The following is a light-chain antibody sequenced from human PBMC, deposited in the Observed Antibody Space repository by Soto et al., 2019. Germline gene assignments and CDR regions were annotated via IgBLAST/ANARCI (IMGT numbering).Light chain of an antibody. CDR1: SSNIGSNY. J-gene: IGLJ2*01. V-gene: IGLV1-47*01. CDR3: AAWDDSLSVVV. Sequence: QPVLTQPPSASGTLGQRVTISCSGSSSNIGSNYVYWYQQLPGTAPKLLIYRNNQRPSGVPDRFSGSKSGTSASLAISGLRSEDEADYYCAAWDDSLSVVVFGGGTKLTVL. CDR2: RNN.